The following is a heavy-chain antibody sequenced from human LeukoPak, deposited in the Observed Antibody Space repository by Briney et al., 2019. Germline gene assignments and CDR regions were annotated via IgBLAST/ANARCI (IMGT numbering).Heavy chain of an antibody. Sequence: GASVKVSCKASGGTFSSYAISWVRQAPGQGLEWMGRIIPIFGTANYAQKFQGRVTITTDESTSTAYMELSSLRSEDTAVYYCARGHYELSTEIRGQGTMVTVSS. V-gene: IGHV1-69*05. CDR1: GGTFSSYA. CDR3: ARGHYELSTEI. CDR2: IIPIFGTA. J-gene: IGHJ3*02. D-gene: IGHD3-3*01.